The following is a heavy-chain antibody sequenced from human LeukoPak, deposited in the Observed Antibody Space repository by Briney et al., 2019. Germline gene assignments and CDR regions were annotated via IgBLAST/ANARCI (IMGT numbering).Heavy chain of an antibody. CDR3: ARDALRDGYIYDGRFDP. Sequence: GASVKVSCKASGYTFTSYAMNWVRQAPGQGLEWMGWINTNTGNPTYAQGFTGRFVFSLDTSVSTAYLQISSLKAEDTAVYYCARDALRDGYIYDGRFDPWGQGTLVTVSS. V-gene: IGHV7-4-1*02. CDR2: INTNTGNP. J-gene: IGHJ5*02. D-gene: IGHD5-24*01. CDR1: GYTFTSYA.